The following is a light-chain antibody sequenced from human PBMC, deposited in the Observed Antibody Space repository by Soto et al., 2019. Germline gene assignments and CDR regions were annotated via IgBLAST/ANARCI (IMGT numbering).Light chain of an antibody. Sequence: DIVLTQSPATLSLSPGERATLSCRASQSVSYYLAWYQQKPGQAPRLLIYDASNRATGIPARFSGSGSGTDFTLTISSLEPEDFAVYYCQQRSNWPLTFGGGTKVEIK. V-gene: IGKV3-11*01. CDR2: DAS. CDR3: QQRSNWPLT. CDR1: QSVSYY. J-gene: IGKJ4*01.